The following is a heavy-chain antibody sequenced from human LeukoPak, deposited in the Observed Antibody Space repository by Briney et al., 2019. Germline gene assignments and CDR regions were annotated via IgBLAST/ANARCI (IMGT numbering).Heavy chain of an antibody. CDR3: ARAGMVFEYFFDY. Sequence: PSETPSLTCTVSGGSISSYYWSWIRQPPGKGLEWIGYIYYSGNTNYNPSLKSRVTISVDTSKNQFSLKLSSVTAADTAVYYCARAGMVFEYFFDYWGQGTLVTVSS. V-gene: IGHV4-59*12. CDR1: GGSISSYY. J-gene: IGHJ4*02. CDR2: IYYSGNT. D-gene: IGHD2-8*01.